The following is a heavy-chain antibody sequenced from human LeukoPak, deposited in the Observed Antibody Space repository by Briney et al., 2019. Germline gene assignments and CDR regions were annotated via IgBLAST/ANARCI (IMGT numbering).Heavy chain of an antibody. J-gene: IGHJ5*01. CDR1: GYTFTSYY. CDR2: INPNSADT. Sequence: ASVKVSCKASGYTFTSYYMHWVRQAPGQGLEWMGWINPNSADTKYAQKFQGRVTMTRDTSISTVYMELSGLISDDTAMYFCARDIAAAGIDWFDTWGHGTLVTVSS. D-gene: IGHD6-13*01. V-gene: IGHV1-2*02. CDR3: ARDIAAAGIDWFDT.